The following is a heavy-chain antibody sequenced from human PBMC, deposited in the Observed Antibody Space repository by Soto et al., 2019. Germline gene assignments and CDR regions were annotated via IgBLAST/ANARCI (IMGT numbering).Heavy chain of an antibody. D-gene: IGHD1-26*01. CDR2: ISSSGSTI. CDR3: ARDGLSGSYYWFDP. J-gene: IGHJ5*02. V-gene: IGHV3-11*01. Sequence: GGSLRLSCAASGFTFSDYYMSWIRQAPGKGLEWVSYISSSGSTIYYADSVKGRFTISRDNAKNSLYLQMNSLRAEDTAMYYCARDGLSGSYYWFDPWGQGTLVTVSS. CDR1: GFTFSDYY.